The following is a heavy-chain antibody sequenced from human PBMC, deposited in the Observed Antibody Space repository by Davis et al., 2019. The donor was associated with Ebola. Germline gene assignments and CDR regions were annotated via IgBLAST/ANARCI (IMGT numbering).Heavy chain of an antibody. D-gene: IGHD3-22*01. CDR1: GFTFSSYS. CDR3: ARVGSGGYLY. V-gene: IGHV3-21*01. Sequence: GESLKISCAASGFTFSSYSMNWVRQAPGKGLEWVSSISSSSSYIYYADSVKGRFTISRDNSKNTLYLQMNSLRVEDTAVHYCARVGSGGYLYWGQGTLVTVSS. CDR2: ISSSSSYI. J-gene: IGHJ4*02.